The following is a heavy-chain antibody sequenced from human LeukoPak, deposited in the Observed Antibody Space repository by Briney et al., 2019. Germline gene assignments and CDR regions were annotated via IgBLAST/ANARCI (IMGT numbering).Heavy chain of an antibody. J-gene: IGHJ6*03. CDR2: INHSGST. CDR1: GGSFSGYY. CDR3: ARGIRAYGDHVKYYYYYMDV. Sequence: PSETLSFTXAVYGGSFSGYYWSWIRQPPGKGLEWLGEINHSGSTNYNPSLKSRVTISVDTSKNQFSLKLSSVTAADTAVYYCARGIRAYGDHVKYYYYYMDVWGKGTTVTVSS. D-gene: IGHD4-17*01. V-gene: IGHV4-34*01.